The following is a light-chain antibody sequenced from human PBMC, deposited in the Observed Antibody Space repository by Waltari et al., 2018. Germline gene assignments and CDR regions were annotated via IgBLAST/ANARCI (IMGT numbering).Light chain of an antibody. J-gene: IGKJ4*01. CDR2: GAY. CDR3: QQYDNWTPLT. Sequence: EIVMTQSPATLSVSPGERATLPCRASQSVSSNFAWYQQKPGQAPRLLIYGAYTRATNIPARFSGSGSGTEFTLIISSLQSEDFAVYYCQQYDNWTPLTFGGGTKVEIK. CDR1: QSVSSN. V-gene: IGKV3-15*01.